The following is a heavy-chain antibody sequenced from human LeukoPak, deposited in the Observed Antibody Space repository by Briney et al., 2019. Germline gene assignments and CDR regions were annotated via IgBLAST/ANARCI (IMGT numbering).Heavy chain of an antibody. CDR3: ARSWAVAGTNNWFDP. D-gene: IGHD6-19*01. CDR2: IYYSGST. J-gene: IGHJ5*02. V-gene: IGHV4-61*01. CDR1: GGSVSSGSYY. Sequence: SETLSLTCTVSGGSVSSGSYYWSWIRQPPGKGLEWIGYIYYSGSTNYNPSLKSRVTISVDTSKNQFSLKLSSVTAADTAVYYCARSWAVAGTNNWFDPWGQGTLVTVSS.